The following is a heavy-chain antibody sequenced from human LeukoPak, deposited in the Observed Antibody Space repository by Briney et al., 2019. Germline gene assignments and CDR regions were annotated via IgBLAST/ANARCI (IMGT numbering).Heavy chain of an antibody. CDR3: TRQGARPDY. Sequence: GGSLRLSCAASGFTFDAYIMHWVRQAPGKGLEWVSLISGDGDTIYYADSAKGRFTISRDNSENSLYLQMNSLTTEDTALYYCTRQGARPDYWGQGTLVTVSS. CDR1: GFTFDAYI. CDR2: ISGDGDTI. J-gene: IGHJ4*02. V-gene: IGHV3-43*02.